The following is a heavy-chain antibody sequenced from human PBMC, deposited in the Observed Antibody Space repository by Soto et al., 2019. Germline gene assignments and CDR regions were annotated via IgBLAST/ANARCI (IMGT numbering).Heavy chain of an antibody. CDR1: GYTFTSCG. CDR3: ARGQAAAVVAWFDP. J-gene: IGHJ5*02. D-gene: IGHD6-13*01. V-gene: IGHV1-18*01. CDR2: ISAYNGNT. Sequence: ASVKVSCKASGYTFTSCGISWVRQAPGQGLEWMGWISAYNGNTNYAQKLQGRVTMTTDTSTSTAYMELRSLRSDDTAVYYCARGQAAAVVAWFDPWGQGTLVTAPQ.